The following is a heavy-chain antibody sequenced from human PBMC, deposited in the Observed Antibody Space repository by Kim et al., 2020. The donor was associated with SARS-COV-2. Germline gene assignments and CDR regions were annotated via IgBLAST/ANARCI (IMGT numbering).Heavy chain of an antibody. Sequence: SETLSLTCTVSGYSISSGYYWGWIRQPPGKGLEWIGSIYHSGSTYYNQSVKSRVTISVDTAKNKYSLKLSSVTAADTAVYYCARAGQYYPFTMTTVTLRFWFDPWGHRTLVPVSS. D-gene: IGHD4-17*01. CDR1: GYSISSGYY. V-gene: IGHV4-38-2*02. CDR2: IYHSGST. CDR3: ARAGQYYPFTMTTVTLRFWFDP. J-gene: IGHJ5*02.